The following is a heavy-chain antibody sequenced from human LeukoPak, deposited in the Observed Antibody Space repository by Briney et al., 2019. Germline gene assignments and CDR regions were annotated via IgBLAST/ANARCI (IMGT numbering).Heavy chain of an antibody. J-gene: IGHJ4*02. CDR2: INYSGST. V-gene: IGHV4-59*08. CDR3: ARISGDNSLDY. CDR1: GGSISSYY. Sequence: SETLSLTCTVSGGSISSYYWSWIRQPPGKGLEWIGYINYSGSTNYKPSLKSRVTISVDTSKKQFSLKVSSVTAADRAVYYCARISGDNSLDYWGQGTLVTVSS. D-gene: IGHD7-27*01.